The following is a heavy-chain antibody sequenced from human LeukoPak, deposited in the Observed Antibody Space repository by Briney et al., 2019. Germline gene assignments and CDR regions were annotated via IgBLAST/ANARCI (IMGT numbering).Heavy chain of an antibody. D-gene: IGHD2-2*01. CDR2: IYHSGST. Sequence: SETLSLTCAVSGYSISSGYYWGWIRQPPGKGLEWIGSIYHSGSTYYNPSLKSRVTMSVDTSKNQFSLKLSSVTAADTAVYYCAILSSNYYYYYYMDVWGKGTTVTVSS. J-gene: IGHJ6*03. V-gene: IGHV4-38-2*01. CDR3: AILSSNYYYYYYMDV. CDR1: GYSISSGYY.